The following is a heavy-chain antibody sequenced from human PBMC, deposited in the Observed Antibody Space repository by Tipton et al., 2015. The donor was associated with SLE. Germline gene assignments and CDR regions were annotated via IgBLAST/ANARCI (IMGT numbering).Heavy chain of an antibody. CDR3: AREGRGTPDY. Sequence: SLRLSCAASGFTFSSYEMNWVRQAPGKGLEWVSYISGSGNTIYYADSVKGRFTISRDNAKHSLYLQMNSLRVEDTAVYCCAREGRGTPDYWGQGTLVTVSS. V-gene: IGHV3-48*03. D-gene: IGHD1-26*01. CDR2: ISGSGNTI. CDR1: GFTFSSYE. J-gene: IGHJ4*02.